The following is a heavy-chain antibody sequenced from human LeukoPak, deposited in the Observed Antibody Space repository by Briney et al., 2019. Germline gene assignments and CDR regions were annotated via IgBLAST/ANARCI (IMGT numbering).Heavy chain of an antibody. CDR3: ARYSGLGVPDY. V-gene: IGHV6-1*01. J-gene: IGHJ4*02. Sequence: SQTLSLTCTLSGDSFSSKSAAWTWLRQSPSRGLEWLGRTYYRSNWNNDYAVSVRGRITLNPDTSKNQFSLLLNSVTPEDTAVYYCARYSGLGVPDYWGQGTLVTVSS. CDR1: GDSFSSKSAA. CDR2: TYYRSNWNN. D-gene: IGHD2-21*01.